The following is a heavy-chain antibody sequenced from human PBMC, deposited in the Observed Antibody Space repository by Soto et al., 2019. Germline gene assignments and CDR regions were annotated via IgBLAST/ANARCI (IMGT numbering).Heavy chain of an antibody. CDR3: ASNVDDYGDHKEWSDAFDI. V-gene: IGHV1-8*02. D-gene: IGHD4-17*01. J-gene: IGHJ3*02. CDR2: MNPNSGNT. CDR1: GYTFTGYY. Sequence: ASVKVSCKASGYTFTGYYMHWVRQATGQGLEWMGWMNPNSGNTGYAQKFQGRVTTTRNTSISTAYMELSSLRSEDTAVYYCASNVDDYGDHKEWSDAFDIWGQGTMVTGSS.